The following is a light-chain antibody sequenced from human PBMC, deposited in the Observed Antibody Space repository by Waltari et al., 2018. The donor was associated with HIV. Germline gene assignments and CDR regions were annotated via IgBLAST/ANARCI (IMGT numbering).Light chain of an antibody. CDR2: QDI. J-gene: IGLJ2*01. V-gene: IGLV3-1*01. Sequence: SYELTQPPSLSVSPGQTASIACSGYKLGETYASWYQQQPGQSPVLVIYQDIQRPSGIPERFSGSNSGNTATLTVSGTQAMDEADYYCQTWDSRTVVFGGGTKLTVL. CDR1: KLGETY. CDR3: QTWDSRTVV.